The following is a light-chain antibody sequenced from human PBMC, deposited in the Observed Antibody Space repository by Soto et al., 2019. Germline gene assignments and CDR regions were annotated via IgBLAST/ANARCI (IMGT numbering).Light chain of an antibody. CDR1: QSVSSY. V-gene: IGKV3-11*01. CDR2: DVS. CDR3: QQRSEWPLCT. Sequence: EIILTQSPATLSLSPGDRATLSCRASQSVSSYLAWYQQKPGQAPRLLIYDVSNRATGIPARFSGSGSETDFTLTSSSVEPEDFAVYFCQQRSEWPLCTFGQGTKLEIK. J-gene: IGKJ2*02.